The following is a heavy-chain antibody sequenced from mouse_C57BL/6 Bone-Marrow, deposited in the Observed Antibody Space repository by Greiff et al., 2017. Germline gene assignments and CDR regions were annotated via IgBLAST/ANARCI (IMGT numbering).Heavy chain of an antibody. D-gene: IGHD2-5*01. V-gene: IGHV5-15*01. CDR1: GFTFSDYG. Sequence: EVQRVESGGGLVQPGGSLKLSCAASGFTFSDYGMAWVRQAPRKGPEWVAFLSNLAYSIYYADTVTGRFTISRANAKNTLYLEMSSLRQEDTAMYSCARQALYYSNYLYWYFDVWGTGTTVTVSS. CDR3: ARQALYYSNYLYWYFDV. CDR2: LSNLAYSI. J-gene: IGHJ1*03.